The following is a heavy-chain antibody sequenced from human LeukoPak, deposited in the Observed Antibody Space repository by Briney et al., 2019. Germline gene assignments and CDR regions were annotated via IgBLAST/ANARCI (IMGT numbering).Heavy chain of an antibody. Sequence: PGGPLRLSCAASGFSISSYWMSWVRQAPGKGLEWVANIKQDGSEKYYVDSVKGRFTISRDNAKNSLYLQMNSLKAEDTAVYYCARAVAAAGSYWGQGTLVTVSS. CDR2: IKQDGSEK. D-gene: IGHD6-13*01. CDR1: GFSISSYW. CDR3: ARAVAAAGSY. V-gene: IGHV3-7*03. J-gene: IGHJ4*02.